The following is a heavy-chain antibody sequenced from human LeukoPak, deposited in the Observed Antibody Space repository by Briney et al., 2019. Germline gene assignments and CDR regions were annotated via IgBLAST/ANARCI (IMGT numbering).Heavy chain of an antibody. CDR3: ARRATTERGHSYGLDY. J-gene: IGHJ4*02. Sequence: GGTLKLSCAASGFTFSSYHMNWVRQAPGKGLEWVSSIGSSGSYIYYADSLTGRFTISRDNAKNSLYLQMNSLRAEDTAMYYCARRATTERGHSYGLDYWGQGTLVTVSS. D-gene: IGHD5-18*01. V-gene: IGHV3-21*01. CDR2: IGSSGSYI. CDR1: GFTFSSYH.